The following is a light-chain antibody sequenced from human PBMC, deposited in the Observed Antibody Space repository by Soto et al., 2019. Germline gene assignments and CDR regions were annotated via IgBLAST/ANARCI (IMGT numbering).Light chain of an antibody. CDR1: QSVLYNSNNKNY. V-gene: IGKV4-1*01. CDR3: QQHYGTPFT. CDR2: WAS. J-gene: IGKJ3*01. Sequence: DIVMTQSPDSLAVSLGERATINCKSSQSVLYNSNNKNYVAWYQQKPGQPPKLLIYWASTRESGVPDRFSGSGSGTDFTLTITSLQADDVALYYCQQHYGTPFTFGTGTKVDI.